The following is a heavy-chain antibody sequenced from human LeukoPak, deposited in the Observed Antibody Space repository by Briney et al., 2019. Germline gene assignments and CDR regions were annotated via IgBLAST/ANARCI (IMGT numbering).Heavy chain of an antibody. Sequence: GTSVKVSCKASGGTFSSYAISWVRQAPGQGLEWMGRIIPILGTANYAQKFQGRVTITADKSTSTAYMELSSLRSEDTAVYYCATLNYYGSGSYQTSLDYWGQGTLVTVS. CDR2: IIPILGTA. V-gene: IGHV1-69*04. CDR3: ATLNYYGSGSYQTSLDY. J-gene: IGHJ4*02. D-gene: IGHD3-10*01. CDR1: GGTFSSYA.